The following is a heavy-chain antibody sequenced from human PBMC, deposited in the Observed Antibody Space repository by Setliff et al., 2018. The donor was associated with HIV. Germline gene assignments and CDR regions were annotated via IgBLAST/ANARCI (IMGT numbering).Heavy chain of an antibody. CDR2: IRSEAYGGTA. CDR3: ARPRVVVTPFDAFDI. D-gene: IGHD3-22*01. Sequence: PGGSLRLSCAASGFTFGDYAMSWVRQAPGKGLEWVGFIRSEAYGGTAEYAASVKGRFSISRDDSKSIAYLQMNSLKTEDIAVYFCARPRVVVTPFDAFDIWGQGTMVTVS. J-gene: IGHJ3*02. V-gene: IGHV3-49*04. CDR1: GFTFGDYA.